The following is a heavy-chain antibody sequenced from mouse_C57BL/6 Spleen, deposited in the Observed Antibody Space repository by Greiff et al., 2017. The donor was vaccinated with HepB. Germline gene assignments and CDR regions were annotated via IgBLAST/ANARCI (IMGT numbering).Heavy chain of an antibody. D-gene: IGHD1-1*01. J-gene: IGHJ3*01. V-gene: IGHV1-15*01. Sequence: QVQLQQSGAELVRPGASVTLSCKASGYTFTDYEMHWVKQKPVHGLEWIGAIDPETGGTAYNQKFKGKAILTADKSSSTAYMELRSLTSEDSAVYYCTRRDYYGSPWFAYWGQGTLVTVSA. CDR3: TRRDYYGSPWFAY. CDR2: IDPETGGT. CDR1: GYTFTDYE.